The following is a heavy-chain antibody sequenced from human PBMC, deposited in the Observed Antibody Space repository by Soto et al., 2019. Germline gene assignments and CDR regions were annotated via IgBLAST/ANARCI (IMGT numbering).Heavy chain of an antibody. V-gene: IGHV1-69*13. Sequence: SVKVSCKASGGTFSSYAISWVRQAPGQGLEWMGGIIPIFGTANYAQKFQGRVTITADESTSTAYMELSSLRSEDTAVYYCARDFRPYNWFDPWGQGTLVTVYS. J-gene: IGHJ5*02. CDR3: ARDFRPYNWFDP. CDR1: GGTFSSYA. CDR2: IIPIFGTA.